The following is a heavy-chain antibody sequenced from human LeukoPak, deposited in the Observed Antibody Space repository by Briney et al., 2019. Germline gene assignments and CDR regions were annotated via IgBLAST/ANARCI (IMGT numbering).Heavy chain of an antibody. CDR1: GGSISSYY. CDR2: IYTSGST. V-gene: IGHV4-4*07. CDR3: SVEMATIEGSYFDY. Sequence: PSETLSLTCTVSGGSISSYYWSWIRQPAGKGLEWIGRIYTSGSTNYNPSLKSRVTMSVDTSKNQFSLKLSSVTAADTAVYYCSVEMATIEGSYFDYWGQGTLVTVSS. D-gene: IGHD5-24*01. J-gene: IGHJ4*02.